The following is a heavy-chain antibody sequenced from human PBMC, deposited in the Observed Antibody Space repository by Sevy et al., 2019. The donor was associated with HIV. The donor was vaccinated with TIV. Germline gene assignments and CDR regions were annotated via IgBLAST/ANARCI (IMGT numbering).Heavy chain of an antibody. CDR2: ISGSGITK. CDR1: GFTFSDYF. Sequence: EGSLRLSCAASGFTFSDYFMSWIRQAPGKGLEWVSCISGSGITKYYADSVKGRFTVSRDNAKKSLYLQLSSLRPEDTAVYYCARELPLTTIDYWGQGTLVTVSS. V-gene: IGHV3-11*01. J-gene: IGHJ4*02. D-gene: IGHD2-2*01. CDR3: ARELPLTTIDY.